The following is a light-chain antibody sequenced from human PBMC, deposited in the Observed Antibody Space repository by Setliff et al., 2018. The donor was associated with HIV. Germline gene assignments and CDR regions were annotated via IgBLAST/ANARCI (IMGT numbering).Light chain of an antibody. CDR2: NVN. CDR3: CSYSRSSVPYV. J-gene: IGLJ1*01. CDR1: SNDVGGHNL. V-gene: IGLV2-23*02. Sequence: QSVLTQVASVSGSLGQSITISCTGISNDVGGHNLVSWFRVDPGKAPKLIIFNVNLWASGVSHRFSASKSGNTASLTISGLQSEDEADYYCCSYSRSSVPYVFGSGTKVTVL.